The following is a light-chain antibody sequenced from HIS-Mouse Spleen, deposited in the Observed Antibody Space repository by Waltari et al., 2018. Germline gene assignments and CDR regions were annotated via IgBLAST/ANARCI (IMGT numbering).Light chain of an antibody. CDR1: QGISSY. CDR2: AAS. J-gene: IGKJ5*01. Sequence: LTQSPATLSASVGDRVTITCRASQGISSYLAWYQQKPGKAPKLLIYAASTLQSGVPSRFSGSGSGTEFTLTISSLQPEDFATYYCQQLNSYPWTFGQGTRLEIK. CDR3: QQLNSYPWT. V-gene: IGKV1-9*01.